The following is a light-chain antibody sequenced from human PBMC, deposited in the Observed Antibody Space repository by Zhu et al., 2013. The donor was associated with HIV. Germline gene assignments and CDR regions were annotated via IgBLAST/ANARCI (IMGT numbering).Light chain of an antibody. V-gene: IGKV3-11*01. Sequence: DIVMTQSPATLFVSPGEGANVSCKASHSVGDNVAWYQQKPGQAPRLLISDASNRATGIPARFSGSGSGTDFTLTISSLEPEDFAVYYCHQRSNWPHSFGQGTKLEIK. J-gene: IGKJ2*03. CDR3: HQRSNWPHS. CDR2: DAS. CDR1: HSVGDN.